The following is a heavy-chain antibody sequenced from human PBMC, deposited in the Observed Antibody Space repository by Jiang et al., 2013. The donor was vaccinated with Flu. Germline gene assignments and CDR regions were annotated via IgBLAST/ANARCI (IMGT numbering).Heavy chain of an antibody. J-gene: IGHJ4*02. CDR3: ARVPAIGIAAAGYFDY. CDR2: TYYRSKWFN. V-gene: IGHV6-1*01. D-gene: IGHD6-13*01. Sequence: WNWIRQSPSRGLEWLGRTYYRSKWFNDYAVSVKSRITINPDTSRNQFSLQLNSVTPEDTAVYYCARVPAIGIAAAGYFDYWGQGTLVTVSS.